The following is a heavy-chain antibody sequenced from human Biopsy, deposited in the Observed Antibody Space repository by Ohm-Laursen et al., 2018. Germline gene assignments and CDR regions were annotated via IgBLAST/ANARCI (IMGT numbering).Heavy chain of an antibody. CDR2: ITADNT. D-gene: IGHD2-21*02. Sequence: ASVKVSCKASGYTFYSYGITWVRQAPGQGLEWMGWITADNTNSAQKFHGRLTMTTDISTSTAYMDLKGLRSDDTAIYYCARAFGGAYYSYAFDLWGQGTLVTVSS. J-gene: IGHJ3*01. CDR1: GYTFYSYG. V-gene: IGHV1-18*01. CDR3: ARAFGGAYYSYAFDL.